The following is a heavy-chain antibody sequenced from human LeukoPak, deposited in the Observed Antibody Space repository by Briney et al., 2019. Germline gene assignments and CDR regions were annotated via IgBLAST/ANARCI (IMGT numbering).Heavy chain of an antibody. CDR1: GFTFSSYA. CDR3: AKEMVVVITTGAFDI. V-gene: IGHV3-23*01. Sequence: GGSLRLSCAASGFTFSSYAMSWVRQAPGKGLEWVSDISGSGGSTYYADSVKGRFTISRYNSKNTLYLQMNSLRAEDTAVYYCAKEMVVVITTGAFDIWGQGTMVTVSS. CDR2: ISGSGGST. J-gene: IGHJ3*02. D-gene: IGHD3-22*01.